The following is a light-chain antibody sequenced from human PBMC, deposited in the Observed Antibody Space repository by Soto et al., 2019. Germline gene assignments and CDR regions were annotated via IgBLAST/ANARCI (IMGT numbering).Light chain of an antibody. CDR2: DAS. CDR1: QGISSW. Sequence: DIQMTQSPSALSASVGDRVTITCRGSQGISSWLAWYQQKPGKAPNLLIYDASSLESGVPSRFRGSGSETEFTLTISGLQPDDFATYYCQQFIDGWTFGQGTKVDIK. CDR3: QQFIDGWT. J-gene: IGKJ1*01. V-gene: IGKV1-5*01.